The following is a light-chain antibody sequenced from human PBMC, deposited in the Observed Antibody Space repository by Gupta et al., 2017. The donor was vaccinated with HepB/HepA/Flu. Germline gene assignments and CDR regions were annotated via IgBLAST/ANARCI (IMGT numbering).Light chain of an antibody. V-gene: IGLV3-21*03. CDR3: HLWDSTSDSNWV. Sequence: SYVVTQSPSESVAPGKTARISCGGNNIGSKSVHWYQQKPGQAPLLLVYDNTDRPSGIPERFSGSNSGNTATLTITRVEVGDEADYYCHLWDSTSDSNWVFGGGTKLTVL. J-gene: IGLJ3*02. CDR2: DNT. CDR1: NIGSKS.